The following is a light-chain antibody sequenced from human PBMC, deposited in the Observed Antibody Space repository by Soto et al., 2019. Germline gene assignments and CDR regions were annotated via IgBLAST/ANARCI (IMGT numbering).Light chain of an antibody. J-gene: IGKJ1*01. Sequence: DIQMTHSPSTVSGSVGDRVTITCRASQAISSWLAWYQQKPGKAPKLLIYGAINRASGIPDRFSGSGSGTEFTLTISSLEPEDFVVYYCQQYHSPPLTFGQGANVDIK. CDR2: GAI. CDR1: QAISSW. V-gene: IGKV1-5*01. CDR3: QQYHSPPLT.